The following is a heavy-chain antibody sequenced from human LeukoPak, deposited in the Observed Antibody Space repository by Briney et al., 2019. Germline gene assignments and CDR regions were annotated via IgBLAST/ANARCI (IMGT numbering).Heavy chain of an antibody. CDR2: IRYDGSNE. CDR3: AREGKYRAPDGY. J-gene: IGHJ4*02. V-gene: IGHV3-30*02. D-gene: IGHD2-2*01. CDR1: GFTFSNYG. Sequence: PGGSLRLSCAASGFTFSNYGMHWVRQAPGKGLEWVAFIRYDGSNEYYADSVKGRVNIFRDNSKNTVYLQMNSLRTEDTAVYSCAREGKYRAPDGYWGQGSLVTVSS.